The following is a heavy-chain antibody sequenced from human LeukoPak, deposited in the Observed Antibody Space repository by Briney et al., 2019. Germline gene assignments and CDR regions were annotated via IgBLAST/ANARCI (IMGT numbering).Heavy chain of an antibody. D-gene: IGHD2-2*01. V-gene: IGHV3-23*01. Sequence: GGSLRLSCAASGFTFSSYAMSWVRQAPGKGLEWVSAISGSGGSTYYADSVKGRFTISRDNSKNTLYLQMNSLRAEDTAVYYCAKDRWALYCSSTSCYASDYWGQGTLVTVSS. CDR2: ISGSGGST. CDR3: AKDRWALYCSSTSCYASDY. J-gene: IGHJ4*02. CDR1: GFTFSSYA.